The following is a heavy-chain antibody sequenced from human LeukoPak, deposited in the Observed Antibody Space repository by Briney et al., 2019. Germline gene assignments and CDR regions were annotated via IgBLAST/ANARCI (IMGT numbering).Heavy chain of an antibody. CDR3: ARDGRAVAGNGGVDAFDI. Sequence: GGSLRLSCAASGFTFSSYAIHWVRQAPGKGLEWVAVISYDGSNKYYADSVKGRFTISRDNSKNSLYLQMNILRAEDTAVYYCARDGRAVAGNGGVDAFDIWGQGTMVTVSS. J-gene: IGHJ3*02. D-gene: IGHD6-19*01. V-gene: IGHV3-30-3*01. CDR2: ISYDGSNK. CDR1: GFTFSSYA.